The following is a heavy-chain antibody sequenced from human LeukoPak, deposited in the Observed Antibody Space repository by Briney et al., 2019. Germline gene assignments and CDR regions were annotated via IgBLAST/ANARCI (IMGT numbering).Heavy chain of an antibody. V-gene: IGHV3-21*01. Sequence: KPGGSLRLSCAASGFTFSSYGINWVRQAPGKGLEWVSSISSSSSYIYYADSVKGRFTISRDNAKNSLYLQMNSLRAEDTAVYYCARVGWWDGMDVWGQGTTVTVCS. CDR3: ARVGWWDGMDV. J-gene: IGHJ6*02. CDR2: ISSSSSYI. D-gene: IGHD2-15*01. CDR1: GFTFSSYG.